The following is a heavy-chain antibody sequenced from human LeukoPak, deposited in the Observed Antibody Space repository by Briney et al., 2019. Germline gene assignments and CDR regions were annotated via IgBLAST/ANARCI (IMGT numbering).Heavy chain of an antibody. Sequence: GGSLRLPCAASGFTFSSYAMHWVRQVPGKGLEWVAIISYDGSHKSYADSVKGRFTISRDNSKNTLYLQMNSLRAEDTAVYYCARDSYDDFWSGYCDYWGQGTLVTVSS. J-gene: IGHJ4*02. CDR1: GFTFSSYA. CDR2: ISYDGSHK. D-gene: IGHD3-3*01. V-gene: IGHV3-30*04. CDR3: ARDSYDDFWSGYCDY.